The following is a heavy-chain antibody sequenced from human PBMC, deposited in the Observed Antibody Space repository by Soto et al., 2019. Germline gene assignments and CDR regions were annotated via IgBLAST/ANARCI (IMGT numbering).Heavy chain of an antibody. D-gene: IGHD3-22*01. Sequence: PSETLSLTCAVSGGSISSSNWWSWVRQPPGKGLEWIGEIYHSGSTNYNPSLKSRVTISVDKSKNQFSLKLSSVTAADTAVYYCARAYYYDSSGYYYLDDWGQGTLVTGS. CDR2: IYHSGST. V-gene: IGHV4-4*02. J-gene: IGHJ4*02. CDR3: ARAYYYDSSGYYYLDD. CDR1: GGSISSSNW.